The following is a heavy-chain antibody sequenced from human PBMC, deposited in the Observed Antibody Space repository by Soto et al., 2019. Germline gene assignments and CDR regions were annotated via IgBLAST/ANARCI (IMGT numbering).Heavy chain of an antibody. D-gene: IGHD3-9*01. CDR1: GGSISSSSYY. CDR2: IYYSGST. V-gene: IGHV4-39*01. Sequence: SETLSLTCTVSGGSISSSSYYWGWIRQPPGKGLEWIGSIYYSGSTYYNPSLKSRVTISVDTSKNQFSLKLSSVTAADTAVYYCARPSGILTGYYGGGFDPWGQGTLVTVSS. CDR3: ARPSGILTGYYGGGFDP. J-gene: IGHJ5*02.